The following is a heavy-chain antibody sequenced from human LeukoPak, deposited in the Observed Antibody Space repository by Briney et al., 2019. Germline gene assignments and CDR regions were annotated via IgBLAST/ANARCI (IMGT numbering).Heavy chain of an antibody. V-gene: IGHV3-7*01. CDR1: GFTFSSYW. D-gene: IGHD3-3*01. Sequence: GGSLRLSCAASGFTFSSYWMSWIRQTTGKGLDWVANIKQDGSEKYYVDSVKGRFTISRDNAKNSLYLQMNSLRAEDTAVYYCARQGSYDPYYYYYMDVWGKGTTVTVSS. CDR3: ARQGSYDPYYYYYMDV. J-gene: IGHJ6*03. CDR2: IKQDGSEK.